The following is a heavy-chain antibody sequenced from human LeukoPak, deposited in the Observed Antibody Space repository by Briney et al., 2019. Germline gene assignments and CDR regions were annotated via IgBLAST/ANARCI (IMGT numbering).Heavy chain of an antibody. CDR2: IKQDGSEK. CDR1: GFTFSSYW. CDR3: ARVKYYYGSGSDYIDY. D-gene: IGHD3-10*01. Sequence: GGSLRLSCAASGFTFSSYWMSWVRQAPGKGLEWVANIKQDGSEKYYVDSVKGRFTISRDNAKNSPYLQMNSLRAEDTAVYYCARVKYYYGSGSDYIDYWGQGTLVTVSS. V-gene: IGHV3-7*03. J-gene: IGHJ4*02.